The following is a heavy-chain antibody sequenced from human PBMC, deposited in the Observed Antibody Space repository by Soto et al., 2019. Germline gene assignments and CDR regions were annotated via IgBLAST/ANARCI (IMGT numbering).Heavy chain of an antibody. CDR3: ARDYTAYDYGDY. J-gene: IGHJ4*02. Sequence: EVLLVESGGGLVQPGGSLRLSCAASGFTFRSSPMNWVRRAPGKGLDWVSYISGGGTLYYTDSVKGRFTISRDNAKNSLYLQMNSLRAEDTAVYYCARDYTAYDYGDYWGQGTLVTVSS. CDR1: GFTFRSSP. V-gene: IGHV3-48*01. D-gene: IGHD2-2*01. CDR2: ISGGGTL.